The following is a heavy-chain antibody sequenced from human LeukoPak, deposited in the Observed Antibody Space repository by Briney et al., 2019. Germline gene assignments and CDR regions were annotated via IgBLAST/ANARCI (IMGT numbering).Heavy chain of an antibody. CDR2: TNQDGTEK. Sequence: PGESLRLSCAASGFTFTTYWMSWIRQLPGKGLGWVANTNQDGTEKYYVDSVKGRFTISRDNAKNSLDLQMNSLRVEDTGIYYCVKVAKYYYGSETYYFFEHWGQGTPVTASS. D-gene: IGHD3-10*01. CDR3: VKVAKYYYGSETYYFFEH. V-gene: IGHV3-7*01. CDR1: GFTFTTYW. J-gene: IGHJ4*02.